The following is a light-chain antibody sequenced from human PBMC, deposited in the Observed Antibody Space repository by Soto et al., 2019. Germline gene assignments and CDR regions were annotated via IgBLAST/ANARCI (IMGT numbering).Light chain of an antibody. CDR2: AAS. CDR1: QSISTF. V-gene: IGKV1-39*01. J-gene: IGKJ1*01. CDR3: QQSYTTPRT. Sequence: DIPMTQSPSSLSASVGDRVSVTCRASQSISTFVNWYQQRPGEAPKLLIYAASSLQSGVPSRFSGSGSGADFTLTIGSLQPEDFATYYCQQSYTTPRTFGQGTKVEVK.